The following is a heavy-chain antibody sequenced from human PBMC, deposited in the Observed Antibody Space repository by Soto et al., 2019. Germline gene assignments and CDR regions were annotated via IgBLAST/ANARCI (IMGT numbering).Heavy chain of an antibody. J-gene: IGHJ5*02. CDR3: VRDMTKNWFDP. D-gene: IGHD3-16*01. CDR1: GYTFTSYY. Sequence: ASVKVSCKASGYTFTSYYMHWVRQAPGQGLEWMGIINPSGGSTSYAQKFQGRVTMTRDTSTSTVYMELSSLRSEDTAVYYCVRDMTKNWFDPWGQGTLVTVSS. CDR2: INPSGGST. V-gene: IGHV1-46*01.